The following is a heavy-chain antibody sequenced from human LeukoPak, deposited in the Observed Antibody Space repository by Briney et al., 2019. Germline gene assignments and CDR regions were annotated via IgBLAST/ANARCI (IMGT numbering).Heavy chain of an antibody. CDR3: ARGPYNWNYVRLKLFDY. Sequence: SETLSLTCAVYGGSFSGYYWSWIRQPPGKGLEWIGEINHSGSTNYNPSLKGRVTISVDTSKNQFSLKLSSVTAADTAVYYCARGPYNWNYVRLKLFDYWGQGTLVTVSS. CDR1: GGSFSGYY. D-gene: IGHD1-7*01. J-gene: IGHJ4*02. V-gene: IGHV4-34*01. CDR2: INHSGST.